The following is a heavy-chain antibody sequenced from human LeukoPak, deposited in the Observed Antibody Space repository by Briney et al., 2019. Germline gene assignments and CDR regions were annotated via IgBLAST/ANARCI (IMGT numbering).Heavy chain of an antibody. Sequence: SETLSLTCTVSGGSISSYYWSWIRQPPGKGLEWIGYIYYSGSTNYNPSLKSRVTISVDTSKNQFSLKPSSVTAADTAVYYCARISGWDAFDIWGQGTMVTVSS. CDR1: GGSISSYY. D-gene: IGHD6-19*01. J-gene: IGHJ3*02. CDR2: IYYSGST. V-gene: IGHV4-59*01. CDR3: ARISGWDAFDI.